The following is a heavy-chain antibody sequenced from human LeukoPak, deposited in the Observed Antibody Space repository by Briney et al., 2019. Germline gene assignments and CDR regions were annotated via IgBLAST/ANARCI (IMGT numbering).Heavy chain of an antibody. V-gene: IGHV3-20*04. CDR3: AKDDAWLRFGE. J-gene: IGHJ4*02. CDR1: GFTFDDYG. D-gene: IGHD3-10*01. Sequence: GGSLRLSCAASGFTFDDYGMNWVRQAPGKGLEWVAGINWNGGSTSYADSLKGRFTISRDNSKNTLYLEVTSLTAEDTAVYYCAKDDAWLRFGEWSQGTLVTVSS. CDR2: INWNGGST.